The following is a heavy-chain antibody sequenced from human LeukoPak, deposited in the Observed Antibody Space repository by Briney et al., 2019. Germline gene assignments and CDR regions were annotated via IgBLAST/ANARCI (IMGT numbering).Heavy chain of an antibody. D-gene: IGHD3-3*01. CDR2: ISHSGNI. V-gene: IGHV4-59*02. CDR1: GGAVNSYY. CDR3: ARGFFSEEICQFFTH. J-gene: IGHJ4*02. Sequence: SETLSLTCNVSGGAVNSYYWSWIRQTPGKGLEWIGYISHSGNIDYAPSLKSRVTMSLDTSKNQFSLKLTSVTAADTALYFCARGFFSEEICQFFTHWGKGFLATVSS.